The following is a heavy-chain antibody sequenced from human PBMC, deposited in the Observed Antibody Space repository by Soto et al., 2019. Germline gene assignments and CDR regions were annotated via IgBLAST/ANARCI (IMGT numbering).Heavy chain of an antibody. Sequence: QVQLQESGPGLVKPSETLSLTCTVSGVSITRHDWTWIRQPPGKGLEWIGNIHYSGSTNYSPSLKGRVIISVDTSENQSSLQLSSVTTADTAVYYCTVGGAGHPFDYWGQGTLVTVSS. V-gene: IGHV4-59*11. CDR3: TVGGAGHPFDY. CDR2: IHYSGST. CDR1: GVSITRHD. D-gene: IGHD3-16*01. J-gene: IGHJ4*02.